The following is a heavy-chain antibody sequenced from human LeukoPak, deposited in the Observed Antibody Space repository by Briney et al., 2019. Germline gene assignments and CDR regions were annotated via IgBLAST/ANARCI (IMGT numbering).Heavy chain of an antibody. CDR1: GFTFSTYA. CDR2: SSDSGGTT. J-gene: IGHJ4*02. CDR3: TNDFDY. V-gene: IGHV3-23*01. Sequence: GGSLRLSCAASGFTFSTYAMSWVRQAPGKGLEWVSISSDSGGTTYYADSVKGRFTISRDNSKNTLYLQMNSLRVEDTAVYYCTNDFDYWGQGNLVTVSS.